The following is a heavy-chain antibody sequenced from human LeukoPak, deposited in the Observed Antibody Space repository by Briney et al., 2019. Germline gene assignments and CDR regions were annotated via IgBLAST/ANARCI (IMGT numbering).Heavy chain of an antibody. V-gene: IGHV1-18*01. J-gene: IGHJ6*02. CDR1: GYTFTSYG. Sequence: GASVKVSCKASGYTFTSYGISWVRQAPGQGLEWMGWISAYNGNTNYAQKLQGRVTMTTDTSTSTAYMELRSLRSDDTAVYYCARGRADYDFWSGYSLYYYYGMDVWGQGTTVTVSS. CDR2: ISAYNGNT. CDR3: ARGRADYDFWSGYSLYYYYGMDV. D-gene: IGHD3-3*01.